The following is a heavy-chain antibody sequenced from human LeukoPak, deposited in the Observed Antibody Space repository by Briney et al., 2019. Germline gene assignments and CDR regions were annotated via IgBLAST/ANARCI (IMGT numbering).Heavy chain of an antibody. J-gene: IGHJ6*02. CDR2: ISSTGNFV. V-gene: IGHV3-21*06. Sequence: GGSLRLSCAASGFTFSSYSMNWVRQAPGKGLEWVSSISSTGNFVHYADSVKGQFTISRDNAKNSLYLQMDSLRGEDTAVYFCARVGCRGGSCSSRGDYYYGMDAWGQGTTVTVSS. D-gene: IGHD2-15*01. CDR1: GFTFSSYS. CDR3: ARVGCRGGSCSSRGDYYYGMDA.